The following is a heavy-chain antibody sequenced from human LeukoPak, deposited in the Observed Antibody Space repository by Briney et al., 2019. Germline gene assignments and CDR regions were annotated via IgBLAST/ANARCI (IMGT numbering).Heavy chain of an antibody. Sequence: GGSLRLSCAASGFTFSGYSMNWVRQAPGKGLEWVSSISSTSTYIYYADSVKGRFTISRDNAKNSLYLQVNSLRAEDTAVYYCARGGFGELYWGQGTLVTVSS. V-gene: IGHV3-21*01. CDR3: ARGGFGELY. CDR1: GFTFSGYS. CDR2: ISSTSTYI. J-gene: IGHJ4*02. D-gene: IGHD3-10*01.